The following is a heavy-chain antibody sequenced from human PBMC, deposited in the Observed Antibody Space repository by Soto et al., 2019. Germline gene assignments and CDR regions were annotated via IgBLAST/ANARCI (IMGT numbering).Heavy chain of an antibody. CDR3: ARLLFEVVTAAMSYYYYHMDV. J-gene: IGHJ6*03. Sequence: QVQLQESGPGLVKPSGTLSLTCAVSSGSISSSNWWSWVRQPPGKGLEWIGDIYHSGSTNYNPSLKSRVTFSVDKSTNQFSLKLSSVTAADTAVYSCARLLFEVVTAAMSYYYYHMDVWGKGTTVTVFS. D-gene: IGHD2-2*01. CDR2: IYHSGST. V-gene: IGHV4-4*02. CDR1: SGSISSSNW.